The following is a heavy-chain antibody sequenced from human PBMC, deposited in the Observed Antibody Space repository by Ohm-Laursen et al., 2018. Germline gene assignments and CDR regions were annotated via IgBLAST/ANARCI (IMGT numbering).Heavy chain of an antibody. V-gene: IGHV4-59*07. CDR1: GGSIDVYY. CDR3: ARSIAAAGIPLATYGMDV. CDR2: IYYKGST. J-gene: IGHJ6*02. D-gene: IGHD6-13*01. Sequence: SDTLSLTCTISGGSIDVYYWSWLRQSPGKGLQWIGQIYYKGSTKYNPSLRSRVTMSVNTSKNQFSLRLSSVTAADTAVYYCARSIAAAGIPLATYGMDVWGQGTTVTVSS.